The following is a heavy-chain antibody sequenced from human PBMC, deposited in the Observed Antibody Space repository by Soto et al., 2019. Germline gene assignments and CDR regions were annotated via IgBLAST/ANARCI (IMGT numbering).Heavy chain of an antibody. CDR3: AREDSNGWSGESLDV. CDR1: GDSLRGQS. CDR2: LDQSGGT. Sequence: SETLSLTCAIVGDSLRGQSWNWIRQSPGKGLEWIGELDQSGGTNYNPSLKSRAIISDDTSKNQFSLTLTSVTAADTAVYYCAREDSNGWSGESLDVWGQGTTVTVSS. V-gene: IGHV4-34*01. D-gene: IGHD6-19*01. J-gene: IGHJ6*02.